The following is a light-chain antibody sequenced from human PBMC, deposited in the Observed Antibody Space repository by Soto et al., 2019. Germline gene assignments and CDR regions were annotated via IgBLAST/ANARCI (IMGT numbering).Light chain of an antibody. J-gene: IGLJ1*01. Sequence: QSALTQPASVSGSPGQSITISCTGTSSDVGSYNFVSWYQQYPRKGPKLMIYEGTKRPSGVSNRFSGSKSGNTASLTISGLQAEDEADYYCFSYAGSTYVFGTG. CDR2: EGT. CDR1: SSDVGSYNF. CDR3: FSYAGSTYV. V-gene: IGLV2-23*01.